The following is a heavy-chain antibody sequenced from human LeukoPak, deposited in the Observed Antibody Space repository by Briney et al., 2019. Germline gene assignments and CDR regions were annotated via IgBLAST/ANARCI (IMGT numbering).Heavy chain of an antibody. Sequence: PGGSLRLSCAASGFTFDNYAMHWGRQAPGRGLEWVSGISWKSDSMAYADSVKGRFTISRDNAKNSLYLQMNSLRVEDKALYYCVGGRGWFDPWGQGTLVTVSS. CDR2: ISWKSDSM. J-gene: IGHJ5*02. V-gene: IGHV3-9*01. D-gene: IGHD3-10*01. CDR1: GFTFDNYA. CDR3: VGGRGWFDP.